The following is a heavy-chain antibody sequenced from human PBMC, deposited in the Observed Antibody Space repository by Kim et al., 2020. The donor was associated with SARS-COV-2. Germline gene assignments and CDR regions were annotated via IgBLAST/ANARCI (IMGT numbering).Heavy chain of an antibody. V-gene: IGHV4-59*08. CDR2: IYYSGST. J-gene: IGHJ5*01. D-gene: IGHD1-26*01. CDR1: GGSISSYS. Sequence: SETLSLTCTVSGGSISSYSWTWIRQPPGKGLEWIGYIYYSGSTKYNPSLKRRVTISVDTSKNQFSLKLRSVTAADTAVYSCASRISGSYSLDSWVQGTLV. CDR3: ASRISGSYSLDS.